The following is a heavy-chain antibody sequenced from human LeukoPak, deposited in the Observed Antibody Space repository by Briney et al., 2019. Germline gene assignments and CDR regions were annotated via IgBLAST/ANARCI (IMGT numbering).Heavy chain of an antibody. D-gene: IGHD4-23*01. Sequence: ASVKVPGEASGFTFTGYYFPWVRQAPGQGLEWMGWVNPNTGGTNYAQMFQGRVTMTRDTSISTAYMELSRLTSDDTAVYYCARDSYGGNWSLGFWGYGTQVTVSS. CDR3: ARDSYGGNWSLGF. CDR1: GFTFTGYY. J-gene: IGHJ4*01. V-gene: IGHV1-2*02. CDR2: VNPNTGGT.